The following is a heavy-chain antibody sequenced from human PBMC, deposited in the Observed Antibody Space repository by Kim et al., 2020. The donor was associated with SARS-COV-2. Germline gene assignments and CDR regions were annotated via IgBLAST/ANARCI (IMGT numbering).Heavy chain of an antibody. D-gene: IGHD3-3*01. Sequence: GGSLRLSCAASGFTFSSYWMSWVRQAPGKGLEWVANIKQDGSEKYYVDSVKGRFTISRDNAKNSLYLQMNSLRAEDTAVYYCARDLGSGYYPYYYYGMDVWGQGTTVTVSS. CDR3: ARDLGSGYYPYYYYGMDV. CDR1: GFTFSSYW. CDR2: IKQDGSEK. V-gene: IGHV3-7*03. J-gene: IGHJ6*02.